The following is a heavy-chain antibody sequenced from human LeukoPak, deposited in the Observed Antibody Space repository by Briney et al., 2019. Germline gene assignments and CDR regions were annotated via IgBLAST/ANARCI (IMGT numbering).Heavy chain of an antibody. Sequence: GGSLRLSCAASGFPFRSYAMHWVRQAPGKGLEYVSAITLDGISTYYANSVKGRFTISRDNSKNTLYLQMGSLRAEDMAVYYCARYHYDILTGYYLFDYWGQGTLVTVSS. J-gene: IGHJ4*02. D-gene: IGHD3-9*01. CDR1: GFPFRSYA. V-gene: IGHV3-64*01. CDR2: ITLDGIST. CDR3: ARYHYDILTGYYLFDY.